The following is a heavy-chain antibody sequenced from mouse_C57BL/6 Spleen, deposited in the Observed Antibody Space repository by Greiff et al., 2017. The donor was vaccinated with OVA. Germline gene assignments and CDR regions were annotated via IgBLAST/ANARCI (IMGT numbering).Heavy chain of an antibody. V-gene: IGHV3-6*01. CDR3: ASMGWSWYFDV. J-gene: IGHJ1*03. CDR2: ISYDGSN. CDR1: GYSITSGYY. Sequence: DVKLVESGPGLVKPSQSLSLTCSVTGYSITSGYYWNWIRQFPGNKLEWMGYISYDGSNNYNPSLKNRISITRDTSKNQFFLKLNSVTTEDTATYYCASMGWSWYFDVWGTGTTVTVSS. D-gene: IGHD2-3*01.